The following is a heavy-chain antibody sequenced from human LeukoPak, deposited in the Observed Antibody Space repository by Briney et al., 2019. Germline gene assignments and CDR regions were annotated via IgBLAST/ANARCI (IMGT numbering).Heavy chain of an antibody. V-gene: IGHV3-9*01. D-gene: IGHD6-19*01. CDR3: ASLVGYSSGWYGDAFDI. CDR1: GFIFNNYA. J-gene: IGHJ3*02. Sequence: GGSLRLSCAGSGFIFNNYAMHWVRQPPGKGLEWVSGISWNSGSIDYADSVKGRFTISRDNSKNTLYLQMNSLRAEDTAAYYCASLVGYSSGWYGDAFDIWGQGTMVTVSS. CDR2: ISWNSGSI.